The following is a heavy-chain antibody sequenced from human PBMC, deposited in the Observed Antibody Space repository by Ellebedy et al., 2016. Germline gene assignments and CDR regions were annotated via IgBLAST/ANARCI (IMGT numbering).Heavy chain of an antibody. CDR2: ISASGGNT. Sequence: GESLKISCVGPGFSLTTYAMNWVRQAPGKGLEWVTGISASGGNTYYSDSVKGRFTVSRDNSKNTVYLQMYRLRAEDTAVYSCARIMSTSSSRAFDIWGQGTMVTVSS. V-gene: IGHV3-23*01. D-gene: IGHD6-6*01. CDR1: GFSLTTYA. CDR3: ARIMSTSSSRAFDI. J-gene: IGHJ3*02.